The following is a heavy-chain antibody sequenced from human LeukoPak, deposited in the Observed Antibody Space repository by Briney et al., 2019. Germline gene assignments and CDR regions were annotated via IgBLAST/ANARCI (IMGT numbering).Heavy chain of an antibody. CDR1: GYSIGSGYH. CDR3: ARGRLRITIFGVVIQEGYDAFDI. J-gene: IGHJ3*02. CDR2: IYHSGST. D-gene: IGHD3-3*01. V-gene: IGHV4-38-2*02. Sequence: PSETLSLTCTVPGYSIGSGYHWGWIRQPPGKGLEWIGGIYHSGSTYYNPSLKSRVTISVDTSKNQFSLKLSSVTAADTAVYYCARGRLRITIFGVVIQEGYDAFDIWGQGTMVTVSS.